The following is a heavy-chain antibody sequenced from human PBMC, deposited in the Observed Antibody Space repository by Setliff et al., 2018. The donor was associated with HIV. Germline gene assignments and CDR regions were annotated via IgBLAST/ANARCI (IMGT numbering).Heavy chain of an antibody. V-gene: IGHV1-46*01. CDR3: ARQGVDYGDPNDY. J-gene: IGHJ4*02. D-gene: IGHD4-17*01. CDR1: GYSFTSYI. Sequence: ASVKVSCKASGYSFTSYIIHWVRQAPGQGLEWVGRVYPGDASIHYAQKFLGRVTVTRDTSTSTVYMDLSSLRFEDTAFYYCARQGVDYGDPNDYWGQGTLVTVSS. CDR2: VYPGDASI.